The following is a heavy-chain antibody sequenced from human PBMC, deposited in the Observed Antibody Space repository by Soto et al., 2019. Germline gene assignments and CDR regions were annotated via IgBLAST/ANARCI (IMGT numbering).Heavy chain of an antibody. V-gene: IGHV1-8*01. CDR1: GYPFTGYY. CDR2: MNPNSGNT. D-gene: IGHD3-10*01. Sequence: ASVKVSCKASGYPFTGYYLHWVRQAPGHGLEWMGWMNPNSGNTGYAQNFRGRVTMSQNIAIGTAYMELSSLRSDDTATYYCTRAYGAETFDFWGHGTRVTVSS. J-gene: IGHJ5*01. CDR3: TRAYGAETFDF.